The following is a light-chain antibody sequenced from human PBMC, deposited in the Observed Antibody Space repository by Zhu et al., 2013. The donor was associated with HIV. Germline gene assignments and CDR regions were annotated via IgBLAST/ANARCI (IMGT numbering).Light chain of an antibody. V-gene: IGLV1-51*01. CDR3: GTWDSSLSAV. J-gene: IGLJ3*02. CDR2: DNN. CDR1: SSNIGNNY. Sequence: QSVLTQPPSVSAAPGQKVTISCSGDSSNIGNNYVSWYQQLPGTAPKLLIYDNNKRPSGIPDRFSASKSGTSATLGITGLQTGDEADYYCGTWDSSLSAVFGGGTTLTVL.